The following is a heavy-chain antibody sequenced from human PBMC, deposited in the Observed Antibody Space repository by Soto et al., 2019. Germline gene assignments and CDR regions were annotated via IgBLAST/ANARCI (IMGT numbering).Heavy chain of an antibody. V-gene: IGHV4-59*01. J-gene: IGHJ4*02. CDR1: GGSISTYY. Sequence: SDTLSLTFTVSGGSISTYYWGWLRQPPGKGLEWIGYFYYSGSTNYNPSLKSRVTISVDTSKNQFSLKLSSVTAADTAVYYCARGGWKLFDYWGQGTLVTVS. D-gene: IGHD6-19*01. CDR3: ARGGWKLFDY. CDR2: FYYSGST.